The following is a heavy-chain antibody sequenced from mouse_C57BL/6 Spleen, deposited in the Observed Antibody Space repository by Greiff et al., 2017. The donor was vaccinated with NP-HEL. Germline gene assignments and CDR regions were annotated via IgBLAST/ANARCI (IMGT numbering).Heavy chain of an antibody. Sequence: EVKLEESGGGLVKPGGSLKLSCAASGFTFSDYGMHWVRQAPEQGLEWVAYISSGSSTIYYADTVKGRFTISRDNAKNTLFLQMTSLRSEDTAMYYCAREAFDYWGQGTTLTVSS. CDR2: ISSGSSTI. J-gene: IGHJ2*01. CDR3: AREAFDY. V-gene: IGHV5-17*01. CDR1: GFTFSDYG. D-gene: IGHD3-2*02.